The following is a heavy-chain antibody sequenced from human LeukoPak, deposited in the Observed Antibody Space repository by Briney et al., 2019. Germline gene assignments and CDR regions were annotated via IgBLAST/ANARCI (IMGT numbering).Heavy chain of an antibody. CDR2: ISGSGDST. V-gene: IGHV3-23*01. CDR3: ARWLQRPIDC. CDR1: GFTFSSYA. Sequence: GGSLRLSCTASGFTFSSYAMSWVRQAPGKGLEWVSAISGSGDSTYYAASVKGRFTISRDNSKNTLYLQMSSLRAEDTAVYYCARWLQRPIDCWGQGTLVTVSS. J-gene: IGHJ4*02. D-gene: IGHD5-24*01.